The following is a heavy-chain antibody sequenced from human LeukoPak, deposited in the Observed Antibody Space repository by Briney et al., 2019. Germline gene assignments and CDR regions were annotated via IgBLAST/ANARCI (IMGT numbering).Heavy chain of an antibody. J-gene: IGHJ4*02. CDR3: AKLEEGYFDWLAIPNDY. V-gene: IGHV3-30*02. D-gene: IGHD3-9*01. CDR2: IRYDGSNK. Sequence: GGSLRLSCAASGFTFSSYGMHWVRQAPGKGLEWVAFIRYDGSNKYYADSVKGRFTISRDNSKNTLYLQMNSLRAEDTAVYYCAKLEEGYFDWLAIPNDYWSQGTLVTVSS. CDR1: GFTFSSYG.